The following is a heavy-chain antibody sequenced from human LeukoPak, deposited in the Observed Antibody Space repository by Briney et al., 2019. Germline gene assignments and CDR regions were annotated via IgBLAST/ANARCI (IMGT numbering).Heavy chain of an antibody. J-gene: IGHJ4*02. V-gene: IGHV4-39*01. Sequence: SETLSLTCTVSGGSISSSSYYWGWIRQPPGKGLEWIGSIYHSGSTYYNPSLKSRVTISVDTSKNQFSLKLSSVTAADTAVYYCARHDYSDYQLDYWGQGTLVTVSS. D-gene: IGHD4-11*01. CDR1: GGSISSSSYY. CDR2: IYHSGST. CDR3: ARHDYSDYQLDY.